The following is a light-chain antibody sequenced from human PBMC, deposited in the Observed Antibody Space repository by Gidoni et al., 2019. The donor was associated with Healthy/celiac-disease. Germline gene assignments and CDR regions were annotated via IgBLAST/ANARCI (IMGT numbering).Light chain of an antibody. Sequence: DIVMTQSPLSLPVTPGEPASISCRSSQSLLHSNGYNYLDWYLQKPGQSPQLLIYLGSNQASGVPDRFSGSGSGTDFTLKISRVEAEDVGVYYCMQALQTPLPFGGGTKVEIK. CDR1: QSLLHSNGYNY. CDR2: LGS. CDR3: MQALQTPLP. V-gene: IGKV2-28*01. J-gene: IGKJ4*01.